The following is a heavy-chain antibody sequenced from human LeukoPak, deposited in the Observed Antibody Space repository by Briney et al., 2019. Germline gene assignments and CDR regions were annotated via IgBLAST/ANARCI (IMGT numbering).Heavy chain of an antibody. CDR2: ISSSSSYI. CDR3: ARDMGGDCAPPCHNWYFDL. V-gene: IGHV3-21*01. J-gene: IGHJ2*01. CDR1: GFTFSSYS. D-gene: IGHD2-21*02. Sequence: GGSLRLSCAASGFTFSSYSMNWVRQAPGKGLEWVSSISSSSSYIYYADSVKGRFTISRDNAKNSLYLQMNSLRAEDTAVYYCARDMGGDCAPPCHNWYFDLWGRGTLVTVSS.